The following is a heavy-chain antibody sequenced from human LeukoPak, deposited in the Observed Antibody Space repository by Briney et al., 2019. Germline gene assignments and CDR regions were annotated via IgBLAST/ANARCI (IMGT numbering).Heavy chain of an antibody. Sequence: VASVKVSCRASAGTCSSYAISRVRQAPGQGLEWMGGIIPIFGTANYAQKFRGRVTITADKSTRTAYMERSSLRSEDTAVYCCARDNDSRDPPHFDYWGQGTRVTVSS. CDR2: IIPIFGTA. D-gene: IGHD3-16*01. V-gene: IGHV1-69*06. CDR1: AGTCSSYA. J-gene: IGHJ4*02. CDR3: ARDNDSRDPPHFDY.